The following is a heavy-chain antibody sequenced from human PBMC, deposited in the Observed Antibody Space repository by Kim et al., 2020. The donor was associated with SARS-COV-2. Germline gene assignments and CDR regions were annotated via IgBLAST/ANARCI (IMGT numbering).Heavy chain of an antibody. CDR3: ARELGYCTNGVCYPYYYYMDV. CDR1: GFTVSSNY. D-gene: IGHD2-8*01. CDR2: IYSGGST. V-gene: IGHV3-66*01. Sequence: EGSLRLSCAASGFTVSSNYMSWVRQAPGKGLEWVSVIYSGGSTYYADSVKGRFTISRDNSKNTLYLQMNSLRAEDTAVYYCARELGYCTNGVCYPYYYYMDVWGKGTTVTVSS. J-gene: IGHJ6*03.